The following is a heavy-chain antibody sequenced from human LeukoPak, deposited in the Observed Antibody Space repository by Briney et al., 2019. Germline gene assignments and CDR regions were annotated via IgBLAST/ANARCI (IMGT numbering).Heavy chain of an antibody. J-gene: IGHJ5*02. D-gene: IGHD2-21*01. V-gene: IGHV1-2*02. CDR3: ARVLFPSGPTHCFDP. CDR1: GYIFSGHY. CDR2: INPASGGT. Sequence: GSSVKVSCKASGYIFSGHYIQWVRQAPGQGLEWMGWINPASGGTNNAQKFHGRVTMTTDTSISTLYMELNSLRSDDTAVYYCARVLFPSGPTHCFDPWGQGTLATVSS.